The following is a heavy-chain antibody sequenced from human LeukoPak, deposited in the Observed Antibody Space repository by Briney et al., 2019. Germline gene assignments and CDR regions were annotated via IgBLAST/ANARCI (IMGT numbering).Heavy chain of an antibody. CDR1: GYTFNNYG. Sequence: ASVKVSCKASGYTFNNYGISWVRQAPGQGLEWMGWVTSYNGDTNYAQKFQGRVTMSTDTSTSTAYMELRSLRFDDTAIYCCAKDWLILTGRNCFDPWGQGTLVTVSS. J-gene: IGHJ5*02. CDR3: AKDWLILTGRNCFDP. CDR2: VTSYNGDT. D-gene: IGHD3-9*01. V-gene: IGHV1-18*01.